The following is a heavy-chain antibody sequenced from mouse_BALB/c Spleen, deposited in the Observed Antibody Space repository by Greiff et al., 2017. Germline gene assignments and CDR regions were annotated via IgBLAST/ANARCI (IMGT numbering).Heavy chain of an antibody. Sequence: EVQGVESGGGLVKPGGSLKLSCAASGFTFSSYAMSWVRQTPEKRLEWVASISSGGSTYYPDSVKGRFTISRDNARNILYLQMSSLRSEDTAMYYCVLTLGGYYAMDYWGQGTSVTVSS. CDR1: GFTFSSYA. V-gene: IGHV5-6-5*01. CDR2: ISSGGST. D-gene: IGHD4-1*01. J-gene: IGHJ4*01. CDR3: VLTLGGYYAMDY.